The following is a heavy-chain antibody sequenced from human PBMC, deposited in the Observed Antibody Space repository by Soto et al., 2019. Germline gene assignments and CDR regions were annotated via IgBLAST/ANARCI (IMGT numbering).Heavy chain of an antibody. V-gene: IGHV3-48*02. CDR1: GFTFSSYS. CDR2: ISSSSNTI. D-gene: IGHD6-13*01. J-gene: IGHJ6*02. CDR3: ARDRIAAAGYDYGMDV. Sequence: GGSLRLSCSASGFTFSSYSMNWVRQAPGKGLEWVSYISSSSNTIYYADSVKGRFTISRDNAKNSLYLQMNSPRDEDTAVYYCARDRIAAAGYDYGMDVWGQGTTVTVSS.